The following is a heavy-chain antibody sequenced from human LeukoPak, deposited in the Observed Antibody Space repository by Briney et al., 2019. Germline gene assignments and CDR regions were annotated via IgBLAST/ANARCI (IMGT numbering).Heavy chain of an antibody. CDR1: GGSISSSNW. J-gene: IGHJ6*03. D-gene: IGHD5-18*01. CDR2: IYHSGST. V-gene: IGHV4-4*02. CDR3: ARPTRYSYGESYYYMDV. Sequence: SGTLSLTCAVSGGSISSSNWWSWVRQPPGKGLEWIGEIYHSGSTDYNPSLKSRVTISVDKSKNQFSLKLSSVTAADTAVYYCARPTRYSYGESYYYMDVWGKGTTVTISS.